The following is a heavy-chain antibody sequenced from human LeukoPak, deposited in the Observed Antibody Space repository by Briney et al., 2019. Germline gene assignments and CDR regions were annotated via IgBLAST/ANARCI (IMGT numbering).Heavy chain of an antibody. J-gene: IGHJ4*02. CDR2: INHSGST. Sequence: KPSETLSLTCAVYGGSFSGYYWCWIRQPPGKGLEWIGEINHSGSTNYNPSLKSRVTISVDTSKNQFSLKLSSVTAADTAVYYCARVKNTMVRGVIDYWGQGTLVTVSS. CDR3: ARVKNTMVRGVIDY. CDR1: GGSFSGYY. D-gene: IGHD3-10*01. V-gene: IGHV4-34*01.